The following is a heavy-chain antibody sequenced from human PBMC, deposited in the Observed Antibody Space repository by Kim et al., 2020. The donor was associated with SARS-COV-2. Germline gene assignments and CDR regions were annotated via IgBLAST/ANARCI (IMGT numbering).Heavy chain of an antibody. V-gene: IGHV1-2*02. J-gene: IGHJ4*02. CDR1: GYTFTGYY. CDR2: INPNSGGT. CDR3: ARAFPSAPAGIAVADGY. Sequence: ASVKVSCKASGYTFTGYYMHWVRQAPGQGLEWMGWINPNSGGTNYAQKFQGRVTMTRDTSISTAYMELSRLRSDDTAVYYCARAFPSAPAGIAVADGYWGQGTLVTVSS. D-gene: IGHD6-19*01.